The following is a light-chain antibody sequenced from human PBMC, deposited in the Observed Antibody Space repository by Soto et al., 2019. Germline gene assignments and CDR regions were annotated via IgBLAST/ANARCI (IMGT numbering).Light chain of an antibody. CDR2: GAS. Sequence: EVVLAQSPGTLSLSPGERATLSCRASQSVSNNYLAWYQQKPGQAPRLLIYGASNRATGITDRFSGSGSGTDFTLTISRLEPEGFAGYYCQQYGSSGTFGQGTKVDIK. J-gene: IGKJ1*01. V-gene: IGKV3-20*01. CDR1: QSVSNNY. CDR3: QQYGSSGT.